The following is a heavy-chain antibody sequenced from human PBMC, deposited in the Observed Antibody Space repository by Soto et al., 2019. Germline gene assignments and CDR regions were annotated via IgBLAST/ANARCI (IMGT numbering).Heavy chain of an antibody. CDR1: GGSISSGDYY. CDR2: IYYSGST. Sequence: QVQLQESGPGLVKPSQTLSLTCTVSGGSISSGDYYWSWIRQPPGKGLEWIGYIYYSGSTYYNPSLKSRVTISVDTSKNLYALKLSSVTAADTAVYYCARTDYYYYGMDVWGQGTTVTVSS. V-gene: IGHV4-30-4*01. J-gene: IGHJ6*02. CDR3: ARTDYYYYGMDV.